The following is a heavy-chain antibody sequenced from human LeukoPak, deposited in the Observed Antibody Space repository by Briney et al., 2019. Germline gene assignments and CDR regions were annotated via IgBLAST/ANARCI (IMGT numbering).Heavy chain of an antibody. CDR2: ISGSGDST. CDR1: GFTFSTYA. CDR3: ARGSCSGGSCYSDY. D-gene: IGHD2-15*01. V-gene: IGHV3-23*01. Sequence: GGSLRLSCAASGFTFSTYAVNWVRQAPGKGLEWVSTISGSGDSTYYADSVKGRFTISRDNAKNSLYLQMNSLRAEDTAVYYCARGSCSGGSCYSDYWGQGTLVTVSS. J-gene: IGHJ4*02.